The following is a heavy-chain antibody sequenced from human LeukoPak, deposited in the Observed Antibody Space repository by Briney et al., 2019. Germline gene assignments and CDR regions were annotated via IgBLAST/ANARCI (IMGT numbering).Heavy chain of an antibody. CDR1: GFTFSNYS. D-gene: IGHD6-25*01. V-gene: IGHV3-21*04. Sequence: GGSLRLSCAASGFTFSNYSMNWVRQPPGKGLEWVSSITSKSSYIYYADSVKGRFTISRDNAKNSLYLQMNSLRAEDTALYYCAKGGYGSSFDYWGQGTLVTVSS. CDR2: ITSKSSYI. CDR3: AKGGYGSSFDY. J-gene: IGHJ4*02.